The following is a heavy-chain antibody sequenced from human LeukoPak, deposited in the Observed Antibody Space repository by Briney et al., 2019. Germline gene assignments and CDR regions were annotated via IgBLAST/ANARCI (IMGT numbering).Heavy chain of an antibody. V-gene: IGHV3-7*03. CDR3: ARGSGYGEY. J-gene: IGHJ4*02. CDR1: GVTFSSYW. Sequence: GGSLRLSCAASGVTFSSYWMSWVRQAPGKGLEWVANINYDGSQRNYADSVKGRFTISRDDAKKSLYLQMNSLRVEDTAVYYCARGSGYGEYWGQGTLVTVSS. CDR2: INYDGSQR. D-gene: IGHD3-10*01.